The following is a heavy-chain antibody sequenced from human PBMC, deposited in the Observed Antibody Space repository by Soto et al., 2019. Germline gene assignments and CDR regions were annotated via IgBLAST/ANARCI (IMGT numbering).Heavy chain of an antibody. CDR3: ASSGYYPRDYYFDY. D-gene: IGHD3-22*01. V-gene: IGHV4-30-4*01. CDR2: IYYSGST. Sequence: QVQLQESGPGLVKPSQTLSLTCTVSGGSISSGDYYWSWLRQPPGKGLEWIGYIYYSGSTYYNPSLKRRVTTSVDTSKNQFSLKLSSVTAADTAVYYCASSGYYPRDYYFDYWGQGTLVTVSS. J-gene: IGHJ4*02. CDR1: GGSISSGDYY.